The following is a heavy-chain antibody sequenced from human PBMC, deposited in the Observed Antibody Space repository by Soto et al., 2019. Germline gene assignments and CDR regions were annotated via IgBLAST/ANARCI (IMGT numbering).Heavy chain of an antibody. D-gene: IGHD2-8*01. CDR2: IYYTGMT. V-gene: IGHV4-59*01. J-gene: IGHJ6*04. CDR1: GGSITSYY. CDR3: ARAPLYYEDRGLLDSYHGMAV. Sequence: SETLSLTCTVSGGSITSYYWSWIRQPPGRGLEWIGYIYYTGMTNHNPALKSRVTISEDTSKNQFPLKLTSVPAAETAVYFWARAPLYYEDRGLLDSYHGMAVGGKGTAVTV.